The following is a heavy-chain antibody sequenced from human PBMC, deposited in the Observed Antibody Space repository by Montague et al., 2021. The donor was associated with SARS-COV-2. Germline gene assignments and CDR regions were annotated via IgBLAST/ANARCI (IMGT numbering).Heavy chain of an antibody. Sequence: TLSLTCSVFGDSINNVNYFWSWIRQPAGKGLEWIGRVYISGSTDYNPSLKSRVTMLLDKSANELTLQVTSVTAADTAVYYCARVSGYGSGCAFYWFDSWGQGLVVTVSS. CDR3: ARVSGYGSGCAFYWFDS. D-gene: IGHD3-10*01. CDR2: VYISGST. V-gene: IGHV4-61*02. J-gene: IGHJ5*01. CDR1: GDSINNVNYF.